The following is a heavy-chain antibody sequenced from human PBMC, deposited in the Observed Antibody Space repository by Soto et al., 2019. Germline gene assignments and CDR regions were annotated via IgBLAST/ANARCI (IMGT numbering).Heavy chain of an antibody. J-gene: IGHJ3*02. CDR3: AKVPVYYYDSSGYLVFGAFDI. V-gene: IGHV3-23*01. D-gene: IGHD3-22*01. Sequence: EVQLLESGGGLVQPGGSLRLSCAASGFTFSSYAMSWVRQAPGKGLEWVSAISGSGGSTYYADSVKGRFTISRDNSKNTLYLQMNSLRAEDTAVYYCAKVPVYYYDSSGYLVFGAFDIWGQGTMVTVSS. CDR1: GFTFSSYA. CDR2: ISGSGGST.